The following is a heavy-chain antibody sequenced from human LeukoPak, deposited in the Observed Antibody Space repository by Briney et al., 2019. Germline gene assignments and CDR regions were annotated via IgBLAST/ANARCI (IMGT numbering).Heavy chain of an antibody. J-gene: IGHJ6*03. Sequence: SGTLSLTCAVSGGSISSSNWWSWVRQPPGKGLEWIGEIYHSGSTNYNPSLKSRVTISVDTSKNQFSLKLSSVTAADTAVYYCASTYYYGSGSYYRKYYYYMDVWGKGTTVTISS. D-gene: IGHD3-10*01. CDR2: IYHSGST. CDR1: GGSISSSNW. CDR3: ASTYYYGSGSYYRKYYYYMDV. V-gene: IGHV4-4*02.